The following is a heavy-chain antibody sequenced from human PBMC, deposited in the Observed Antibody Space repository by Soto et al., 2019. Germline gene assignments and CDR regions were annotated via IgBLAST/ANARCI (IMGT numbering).Heavy chain of an antibody. CDR2: IIPLFGTA. Sequence: SVKVSCKASGVTFSSETLGWVRQAPGQGLEWVGGIIPLFGTASYAQKFQGRVTITADESTSTAYMELSSLRSEDTAVYYCARGERGPLDCWGQGTLVTVSS. CDR3: ARGERGPLDC. CDR1: GVTFSSET. D-gene: IGHD1-1*01. V-gene: IGHV1-69*13. J-gene: IGHJ4*02.